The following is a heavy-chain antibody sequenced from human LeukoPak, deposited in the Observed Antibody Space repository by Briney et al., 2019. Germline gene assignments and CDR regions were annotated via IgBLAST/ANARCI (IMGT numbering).Heavy chain of an antibody. V-gene: IGHV3-30*18. J-gene: IGHJ3*02. D-gene: IGHD3-3*02. CDR3: AKVGLRPYWQDAFDI. CDR1: GFTFSSYG. Sequence: GGSLRLSCAASGFTFSSYGMHWVRQAPGKGLEWVAVISYDGSNKYYADSVKGRSTISRDNSKNTLYLQMNSLRAEDTAVYYCAKVGLRPYWQDAFDIWGQGTMVTVSS. CDR2: ISYDGSNK.